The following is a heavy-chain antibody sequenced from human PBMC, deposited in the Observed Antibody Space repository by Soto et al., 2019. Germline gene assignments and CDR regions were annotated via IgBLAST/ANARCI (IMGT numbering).Heavy chain of an antibody. J-gene: IGHJ6*02. Sequence: ASVKVSCQASGYTFTGYYMHWVRQAPGHALEWMGWINPNSGGTNYPQKFQGRVTMTRDTSISTAYMELSRLRSDDTAVYYSASPITQILTGSHPEFDYYYYGMDVWRQGSRVTVSS. V-gene: IGHV1-2*02. CDR3: ASPITQILTGSHPEFDYYYYGMDV. CDR1: GYTFTGYY. CDR2: INPNSGGT. D-gene: IGHD3-9*01.